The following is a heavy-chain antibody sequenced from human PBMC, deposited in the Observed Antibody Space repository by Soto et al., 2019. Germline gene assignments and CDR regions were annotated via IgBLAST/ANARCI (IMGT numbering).Heavy chain of an antibody. CDR3: AKRAYGDSQYYYYYYYMDV. J-gene: IGHJ6*03. CDR1: GFTFSSYA. D-gene: IGHD4-17*01. Sequence: GGSLRLSCAASGFTFSSYAMSWVRQAPGKGLEWVSAISGSGGSTYYADSVKGRFTISRDNSKNTLYLQMNSLRAEDTAVYYCAKRAYGDSQYYYYYYYMDVWGKGTTVTVS. V-gene: IGHV3-23*01. CDR2: ISGSGGST.